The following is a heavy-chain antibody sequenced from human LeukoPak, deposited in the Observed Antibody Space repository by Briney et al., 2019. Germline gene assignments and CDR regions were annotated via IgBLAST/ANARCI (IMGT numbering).Heavy chain of an antibody. CDR2: IFYSGST. CDR1: GGSISSYH. V-gene: IGHV4-59*01. CDR3: ARWGRTPTPPYYYYGMDV. J-gene: IGHJ6*02. D-gene: IGHD3-16*01. Sequence: PSETLSLTCTVTGGSISSYHWSWIRQPPGKGLEWIGYIFYSGSTNYNPSLKSRVTISLDTSKSQFSLKLSSVTAADTAVYYCARWGRTPTPPYYYYGMDVWGQGTTVTVSS.